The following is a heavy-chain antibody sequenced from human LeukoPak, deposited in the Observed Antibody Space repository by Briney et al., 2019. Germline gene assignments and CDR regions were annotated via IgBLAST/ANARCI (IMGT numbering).Heavy chain of an antibody. J-gene: IGHJ4*02. Sequence: GGPERLSCGACVYLLSVLHERWTRRARGGGVEWVSYISSSGGTIYYADSVKGRFTISRDNAKNSLYLQMNSLRAEDTAVYYCAREETANDYWGQGTLVTVSS. CDR1: VYLLSVLH. CDR3: AREETANDY. CDR2: ISSSGGTI. V-gene: IGHV3-11*01. D-gene: IGHD2-21*02.